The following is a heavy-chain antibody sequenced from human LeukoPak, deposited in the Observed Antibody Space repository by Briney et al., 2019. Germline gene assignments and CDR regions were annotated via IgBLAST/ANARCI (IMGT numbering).Heavy chain of an antibody. D-gene: IGHD3-22*01. CDR3: AKGYDSSGYYNIDY. CDR2: ISYDGSNK. V-gene: IGHV3-30*18. CDR1: GFTFSSYG. Sequence: GGSLRLSCAASGFTFSSYGMHWVRQAPGKGLEWVAVISYDGSNKYYADSVKGQFTISRDNSKNTLYLQMNSLRAEDTAVYYCAKGYDSSGYYNIDYWGQGTLVTVSS. J-gene: IGHJ4*02.